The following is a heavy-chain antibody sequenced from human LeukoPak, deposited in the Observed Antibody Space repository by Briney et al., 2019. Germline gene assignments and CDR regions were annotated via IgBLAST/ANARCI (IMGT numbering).Heavy chain of an antibody. D-gene: IGHD3-22*01. Sequence: SETLSLTCTVSGGSISSGGYYWSWIRQHPGKGLEWIGYIYYSGSTYYNPSLKSRVTISVDTSKNQFSLKLSSVTAADTAVYYCARGRRDYYDSSGYYYSWFDPWGQGTLVTVSS. V-gene: IGHV4-31*03. CDR1: GGSISSGGYY. CDR3: ARGRRDYYDSSGYYYSWFDP. CDR2: IYYSGST. J-gene: IGHJ5*02.